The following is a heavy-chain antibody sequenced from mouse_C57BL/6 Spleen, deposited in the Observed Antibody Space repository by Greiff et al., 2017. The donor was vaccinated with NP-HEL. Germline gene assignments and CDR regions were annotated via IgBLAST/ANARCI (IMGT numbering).Heavy chain of an antibody. CDR1: GFTFSDYG. CDR3: ARRRDSRDAMDY. V-gene: IGHV5-17*01. CDR2: ISSGSSTI. Sequence: EVKLMESGGGLVKPGGSLKLSCAASGFTFSDYGMHWVRQAPATGLEWVAYISSGSSTIYDADTVQGRFTISRDNAKNTLCLQMTSLRSEDTAMYYCARRRDSRDAMDYWGQGTSVTVSS. J-gene: IGHJ4*01. D-gene: IGHD3-3*01.